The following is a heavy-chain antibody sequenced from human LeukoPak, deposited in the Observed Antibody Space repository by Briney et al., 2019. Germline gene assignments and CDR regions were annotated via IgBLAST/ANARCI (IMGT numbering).Heavy chain of an antibody. CDR3: ARHRMAPKNRYYYYYMDV. CDR1: GGSISSSSYY. Sequence: SETLSLTCTVSGGSISSSSYYWGWIRQPPGKGLEWIGSIYYSGSTYYNPSLKSRVTTSVDTSKNQFSLKLSSVTAADTAVYYCARHRMAPKNRYYYYYMDVWGKGTTVTVSS. D-gene: IGHD1-14*01. J-gene: IGHJ6*03. V-gene: IGHV4-39*01. CDR2: IYYSGST.